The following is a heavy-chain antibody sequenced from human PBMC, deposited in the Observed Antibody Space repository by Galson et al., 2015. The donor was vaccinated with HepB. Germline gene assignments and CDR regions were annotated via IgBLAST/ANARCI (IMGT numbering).Heavy chain of an antibody. V-gene: IGHV6-1*01. J-gene: IGHJ3*02. D-gene: IGHD3-22*01. CDR3: AREAISIVVAPDAFDI. Sequence: CAISGDSVSSTSAAWNWIRQSPSRGLEWLGRTYYRSKWYNDYAVSVKSRITINPDTSKNQFSLQLNSVTPEDTAVYYCAREAISIVVAPDAFDIWGQGTMATVSS. CDR1: GDSVSSTSAA. CDR2: TYYRSKWYN.